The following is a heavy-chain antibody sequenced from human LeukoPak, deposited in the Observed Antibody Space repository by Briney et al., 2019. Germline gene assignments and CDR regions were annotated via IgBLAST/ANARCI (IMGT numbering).Heavy chain of an antibody. CDR1: GYTFTSYY. V-gene: IGHV1-46*01. D-gene: IGHD3-22*01. CDR3: ARGSFPFALGHDSSGYYYGEYDYFDY. J-gene: IGHJ4*02. CDR2: INPSGGST. Sequence: ASVKVSCKASGYTFTSYYMHWVRQAPGQGLEWMGIINPSGGSTSYAQKFKGRVTMTRDTSTSTVYMELSSLRSDDTAVYYCARGSFPFALGHDSSGYYYGEYDYFDYWGQGTLVTVSS.